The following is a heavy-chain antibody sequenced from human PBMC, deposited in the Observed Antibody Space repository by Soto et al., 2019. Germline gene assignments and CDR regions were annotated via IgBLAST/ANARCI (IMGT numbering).Heavy chain of an antibody. Sequence: QVQLVQSGAEVKKPGASVKVSYKASGYTFTSYAMHWVRQAPGQRLEWMGWINAGNGNTKYSQKFQGRVTITRDTSASTAYMELSSLRSEDTAVYYCAREGVVPAAKDYYGMDVWGQGTTVTVSS. CDR1: GYTFTSYA. J-gene: IGHJ6*02. D-gene: IGHD2-2*01. V-gene: IGHV1-3*01. CDR2: INAGNGNT. CDR3: AREGVVPAAKDYYGMDV.